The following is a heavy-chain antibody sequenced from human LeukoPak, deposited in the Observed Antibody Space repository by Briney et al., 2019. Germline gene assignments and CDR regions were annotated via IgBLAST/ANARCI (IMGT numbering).Heavy chain of an antibody. CDR1: GGSISSSNW. CDR2: INHSGST. J-gene: IGHJ4*02. Sequence: SETLSLTCAVSGGSISSSNWWSWVRQPPGKGLEWIGEINHSGSTNYNPSLKSRVTISVDTSKNQFSLKLSSVTAADTAIYYCASEYCSGDSCEGGHFDYWGQGTLVTVSS. V-gene: IGHV4-4*02. D-gene: IGHD2-15*01. CDR3: ASEYCSGDSCEGGHFDY.